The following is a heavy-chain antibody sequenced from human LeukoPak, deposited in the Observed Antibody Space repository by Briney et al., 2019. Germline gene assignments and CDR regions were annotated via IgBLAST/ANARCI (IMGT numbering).Heavy chain of an antibody. Sequence: GGPLRLPCAASGFLLSRYGEHWVREAPGEGGEWVAFIRYGESNKYYADSVKGRFNISRENPKNTLYVQKNTQRRGDTAVYYCAKVKAMYVSGSYPTHYWGQGTLVTVSS. CDR3: AKVKAMYVSGSYPTHY. CDR1: GFLLSRYG. CDR2: IRYGESNK. V-gene: IGHV3-30*02. J-gene: IGHJ4*02. D-gene: IGHD3-10*01.